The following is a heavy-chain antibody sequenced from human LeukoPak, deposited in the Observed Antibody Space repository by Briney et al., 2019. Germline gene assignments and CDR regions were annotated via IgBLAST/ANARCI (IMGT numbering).Heavy chain of an antibody. CDR3: ATPDTFQVLREQKTFDY. J-gene: IGHJ4*02. CDR2: FDPEDGET. D-gene: IGHD1/OR15-1a*01. CDR1: GYTLTELS. Sequence: ASVKVSCKVSGYTLTELSMHWVRQAPGKGLEWMGGFDPEDGETIYAQKFQGRVTMTEDPSTDTAYMELSSLRSEDTAVYYCATPDTFQVLREQKTFDYWGQGTLVTVSS. V-gene: IGHV1-24*01.